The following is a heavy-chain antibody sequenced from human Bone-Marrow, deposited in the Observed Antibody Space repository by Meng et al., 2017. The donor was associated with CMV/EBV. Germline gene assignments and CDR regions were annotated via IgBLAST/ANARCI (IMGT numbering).Heavy chain of an antibody. CDR1: GFTFSSYS. CDR3: AKEYYYGSGSHD. D-gene: IGHD3-10*01. Sequence: GESLKISCAASGFTFSSYSMNWVRQAPGKGLEWVSSISSSSSYIYYADSVKGRFTISRDNAKNSLYLQMNSLRAEDTAVYYCAKEYYYGSGSHDWGQGTLVTVSS. CDR2: ISSSSSYI. V-gene: IGHV3-21*04. J-gene: IGHJ4*02.